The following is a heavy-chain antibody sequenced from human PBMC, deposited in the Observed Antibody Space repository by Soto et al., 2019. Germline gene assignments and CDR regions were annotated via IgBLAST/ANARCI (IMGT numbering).Heavy chain of an antibody. D-gene: IGHD5-12*01. CDR3: ARDRRDGYNFDWFDP. V-gene: IGHV1-3*05. Sequence: QVQLVQSGAEEKKPGASVKVSCKASGYTFTSYAMHWVRQAPGQRLEWMGWINAGNGNTKYSQKFQGRVTITRDTSASTAYRELSSLRSEDTAVYYCARDRRDGYNFDWFDPWGQGTLVTVSS. CDR1: GYTFTSYA. CDR2: INAGNGNT. J-gene: IGHJ5*02.